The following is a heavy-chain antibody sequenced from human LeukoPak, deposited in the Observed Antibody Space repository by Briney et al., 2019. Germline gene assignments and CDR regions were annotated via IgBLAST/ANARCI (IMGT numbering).Heavy chain of an antibody. CDR2: ISYSGST. CDR3: ARGGSRSYTSSTLDY. CDR1: GGPISSYY. Sequence: SETLSLTCTVSGGPISSYYWSWIRQPPGKGLEWIGSISYSGSTNYDPSFKSRVTISMDTSKNRFSLKLSSVTAADTAVYYCARGGSRSYTSSTLDYWGQGTLVTVSS. V-gene: IGHV4-59*01. D-gene: IGHD2-2*01. J-gene: IGHJ4*02.